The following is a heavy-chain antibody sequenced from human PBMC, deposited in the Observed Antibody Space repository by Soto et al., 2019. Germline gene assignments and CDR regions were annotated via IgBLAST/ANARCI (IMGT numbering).Heavy chain of an antibody. V-gene: IGHV4-30-2*01. CDR1: GGSISSGGYS. Sequence: SETLSLTCAVSGGSISSGGYSWSWIRQPPGKGLEWIGYIYHSGSTNYNPSLKSRVTISVDKSKNQFSLKLSSVTAADTAVYYCTTDRPRDYWGQGTLVTVSS. CDR2: IYHSGST. J-gene: IGHJ4*02. CDR3: TTDRPRDY.